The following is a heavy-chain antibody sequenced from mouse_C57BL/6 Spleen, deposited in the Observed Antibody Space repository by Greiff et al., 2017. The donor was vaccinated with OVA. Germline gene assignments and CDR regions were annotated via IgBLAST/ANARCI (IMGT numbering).Heavy chain of an antibody. Sequence: EVKLMESGGGLVQPGGSMKLSCVASGFTFSNYWMNWVRQSPEKGLEWVAQIRLKSDNYATHYAESVKGRFTISRDDSKSSVYLQMNNLRAEDTGIYYCTVYYGSSWFDYWGQGTTLTVSS. D-gene: IGHD1-1*01. V-gene: IGHV6-3*01. CDR2: IRLKSDNYAT. CDR1: GFTFSNYW. CDR3: TVYYGSSWFDY. J-gene: IGHJ2*01.